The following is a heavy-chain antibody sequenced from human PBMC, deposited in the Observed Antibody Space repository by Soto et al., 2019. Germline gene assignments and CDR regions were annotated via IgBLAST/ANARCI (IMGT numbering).Heavy chain of an antibody. J-gene: IGHJ6*02. CDR3: ASRIEYGMDV. CDR1: GYTFTSYG. CDR2: ISAYNGNT. D-gene: IGHD1-26*01. V-gene: IGHV1-18*01. Sequence: ASVKVSCKASGYTFTSYGISWVRRAPGQGLEWMGWISAYNGNTNYAQKLPGRVTMTTDTSTSTAYMELSSLRSEDTAVYYCASRIEYGMDVWGQGTTVTVSS.